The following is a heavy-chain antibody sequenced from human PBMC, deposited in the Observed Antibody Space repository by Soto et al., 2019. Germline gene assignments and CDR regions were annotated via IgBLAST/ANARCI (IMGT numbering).Heavy chain of an antibody. V-gene: IGHV3-30-3*01. CDR3: AREKYSYGSPPDY. D-gene: IGHD5-18*01. CDR1: GFTFSSYA. Sequence: PGGSLRLSCAASGFTFSSYAMHWVRQAPGKGLEWVAVISYDGSNKYYADSVKGRFTISRDNSKNTLYLQMNSLRAEDTAVYYCAREKYSYGSPPDYWGQGTLVTVSS. J-gene: IGHJ4*02. CDR2: ISYDGSNK.